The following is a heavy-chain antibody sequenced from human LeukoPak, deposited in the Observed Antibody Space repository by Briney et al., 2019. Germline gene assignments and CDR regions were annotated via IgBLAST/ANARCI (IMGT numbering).Heavy chain of an antibody. CDR3: ARDRSSRYSSSEGCFDP. Sequence: ASVKVSCKASGYAFTSYYIHWVRQAPGQGLEWMGIINPSGGSTTYAQRFQGRITMTRDTSTTTVYMELSSLRSEDTALYYCARDRSSRYSSSEGCFDPWGQGTLVTVSS. CDR1: GYAFTSYY. D-gene: IGHD6-13*01. J-gene: IGHJ5*02. CDR2: INPSGGST. V-gene: IGHV1-46*01.